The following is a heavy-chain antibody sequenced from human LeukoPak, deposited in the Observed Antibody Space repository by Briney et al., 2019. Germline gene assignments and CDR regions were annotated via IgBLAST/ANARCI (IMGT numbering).Heavy chain of an antibody. CDR1: GFTFSNYA. J-gene: IGHJ4*02. V-gene: IGHV3-23*01. CDR3: AKDRITIFGVVKGPFDY. Sequence: GGSLRLSCAASGFTFSNYAMSWVRQAPGKGLDWVSAISPTSGTTFYADSVKGRFTISRDNSKNTVYLQMNSLRAEDTAVYYCAKDRITIFGVVKGPFDYWGQGTLVTVSS. CDR2: ISPTSGTT. D-gene: IGHD3-3*01.